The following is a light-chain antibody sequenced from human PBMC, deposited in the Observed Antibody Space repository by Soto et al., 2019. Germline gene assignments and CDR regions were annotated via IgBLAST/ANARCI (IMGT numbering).Light chain of an antibody. J-gene: IGLJ1*01. V-gene: IGLV2-23*02. CDR2: DVS. CDR1: SSDVGGYNY. CDR3: CSYAGSGTYV. Sequence: QSVLTQPASVSGSPGQSITISCTGTSSDVGGYNYVSWYQQHPGKAPKLMIYDVSKRPSGVSNRFSGSKSGNTASLTISGLQTEDEADYYCCSYAGSGTYVFGTGTKVTVL.